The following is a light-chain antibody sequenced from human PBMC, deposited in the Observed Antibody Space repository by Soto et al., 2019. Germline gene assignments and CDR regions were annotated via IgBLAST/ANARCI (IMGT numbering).Light chain of an antibody. CDR3: QQYGSSPRT. J-gene: IGKJ1*01. CDR2: DAS. V-gene: IGKV3-20*01. CDR1: QSVSSSY. Sequence: EIVLTQSPGTLSLSPGERATLSCRASQSVSSSYLAWYQQKPGQAPRLLIYDASSRATGIPDRFSGSGSGTDFTLTISRLEPEDFAVYYCQQYGSSPRTLGQGTKVEI.